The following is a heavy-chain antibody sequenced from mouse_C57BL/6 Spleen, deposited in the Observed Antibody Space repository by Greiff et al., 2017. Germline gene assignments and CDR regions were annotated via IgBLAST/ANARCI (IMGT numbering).Heavy chain of an antibody. V-gene: IGHV5-9-1*02. D-gene: IGHD1-1*01. CDR2: ISSGGDYI. CDR1: GFTFSSYA. CDR3: ARGYYGRGSYAMDY. J-gene: IGHJ4*01. Sequence: DVMLVESGEGLVKPGGSLKLSCAASGFTFSSYAMSWVRQTPEKRLEWVAYISSGGDYIYYADTVTGRFTISRDNARNTLYLQMSSLTSEDSAVYYCARGYYGRGSYAMDYWGQGTSVTVSS.